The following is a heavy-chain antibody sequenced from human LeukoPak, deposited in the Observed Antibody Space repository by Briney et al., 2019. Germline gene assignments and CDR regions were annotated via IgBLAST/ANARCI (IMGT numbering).Heavy chain of an antibody. V-gene: IGHV4-34*12. CDR1: GGSFDGYY. CDR3: ARVGSSYGYSGYFDY. Sequence: SETLSLTCAVFGGSFDGYYWTWIRQSPEKGLEWIGEIVYSGSTNYNPSLKSRVTISVDKSKNQFSLKLSSVTAADTALYCCARVGSSYGYSGYFDYWGQGTLVTVSS. D-gene: IGHD5-18*01. CDR2: IVYSGST. J-gene: IGHJ4*02.